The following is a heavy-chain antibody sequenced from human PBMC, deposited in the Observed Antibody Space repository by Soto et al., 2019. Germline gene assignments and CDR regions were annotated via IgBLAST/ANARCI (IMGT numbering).Heavy chain of an antibody. CDR3: AKYQASRVLEPAAMDYYGKDV. CDR1: GFTFSSYG. J-gene: IGHJ6*02. Sequence: PGGSLRLSCAASGFTFSSYGMHWVRQAPGKGLEWVAVISYDGSNKYYADSVKGRFTISRDNSKNTLYLQMNSLRAEDTAVYYCAKYQASRVLEPAAMDYYGKDVWGQGTTVTVSS. D-gene: IGHD2-2*01. V-gene: IGHV3-30*18. CDR2: ISYDGSNK.